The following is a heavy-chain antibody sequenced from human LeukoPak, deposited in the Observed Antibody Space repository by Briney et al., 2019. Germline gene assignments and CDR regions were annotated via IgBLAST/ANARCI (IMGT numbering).Heavy chain of an antibody. CDR3: ARDKVAVAGVYDY. Sequence: ASVKVSCKASGYTFTGYYMHWVRQAPGQGLEWMGWINPNSGGTNYAQKFQGRVTMTRDTSISTAYMELSRLRSDDTALYYCARDKVAVAGVYDYWGQGTLVTVSS. CDR1: GYTFTGYY. CDR2: INPNSGGT. J-gene: IGHJ4*02. D-gene: IGHD6-19*01. V-gene: IGHV1-2*02.